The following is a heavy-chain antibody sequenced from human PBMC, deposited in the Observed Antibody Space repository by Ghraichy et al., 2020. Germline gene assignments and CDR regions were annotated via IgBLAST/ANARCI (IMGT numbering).Heavy chain of an antibody. J-gene: IGHJ6*02. V-gene: IGHV3-23*01. CDR1: GFTFSSYA. CDR2: ISGSGGGT. Sequence: GGSLRLSCAASGFTFSSYAMSWVRQAPGKGLEWVSAISGSGGGTYYADSVKGRFTISRDNFKNTLYVQMNSLRAEDTAVYYCAKMFGVTGDFMAAADHYGMDVWGQGTTVTVSS. CDR3: AKMFGVTGDFMAAADHYGMDV. D-gene: IGHD6-13*01.